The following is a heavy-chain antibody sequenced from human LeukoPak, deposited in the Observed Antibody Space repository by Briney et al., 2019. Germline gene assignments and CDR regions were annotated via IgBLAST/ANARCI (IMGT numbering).Heavy chain of an antibody. CDR3: ARGLRVRGVITSYYYYGMDV. Sequence: SETLSLTCAVYGGSFSGYYRSWIRQPPGKGMEWIGEINHSGSTNYNPSLKSRVTISVDTSKNQFSLKLSSVTAADTAVYYCARGLRVRGVITSYYYYGMDVWGKGTTVTVSS. CDR1: GGSFSGYY. V-gene: IGHV4-34*01. CDR2: INHSGST. J-gene: IGHJ6*04. D-gene: IGHD3-10*01.